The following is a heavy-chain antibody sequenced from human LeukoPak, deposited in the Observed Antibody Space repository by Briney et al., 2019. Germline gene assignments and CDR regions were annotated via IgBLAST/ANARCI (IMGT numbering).Heavy chain of an antibody. V-gene: IGHV3-7*01. CDR2: IKQDGSEK. J-gene: IGHJ3*02. CDR1: GFTFSSYN. CDR3: ARDLAGPPQEAFDI. Sequence: GGSLRLSCTASGFTFSSYNMNWVRQAPGKVLEWVANIKQDGSEKHYVDSVTGRFTISRDNTKNSLYLQMNSLRADDTAVYYCARDLAGPPQEAFDIWGQGTMVTVSS.